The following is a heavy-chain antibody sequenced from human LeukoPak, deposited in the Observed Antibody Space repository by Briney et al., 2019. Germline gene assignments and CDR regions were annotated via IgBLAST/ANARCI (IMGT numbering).Heavy chain of an antibody. CDR3: ARVSVTVIPIFDY. CDR1: GFTFSNYW. D-gene: IGHD4-17*01. J-gene: IGHJ4*02. Sequence: PGGSLRLSCAASGFTFSNYWMSWVRQAPGKGLEWVANIKEDGTEKYYVDSVKGRFTISRDNAKNSLYLQMNSLRAEDTAVYYCARVSVTVIPIFDYWGQGALVTVSS. CDR2: IKEDGTEK. V-gene: IGHV3-7*01.